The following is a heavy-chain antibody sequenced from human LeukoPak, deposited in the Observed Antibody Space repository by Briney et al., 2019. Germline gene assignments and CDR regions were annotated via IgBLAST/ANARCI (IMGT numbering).Heavy chain of an antibody. CDR1: GGSISSSSYY. Sequence: SETLSLTCTVSGGSISSSSYYWGWIRQPPGKGLEWIGSIYYSGSTYYNPSLKSRVTISEDTSKNQFSLKLSSVTAADTAVYYCARDRRSRYYDSSGYYNYWGQGTLVTVSS. CDR3: ARDRRSRYYDSSGYYNY. D-gene: IGHD3-22*01. J-gene: IGHJ4*02. V-gene: IGHV4-39*07. CDR2: IYYSGST.